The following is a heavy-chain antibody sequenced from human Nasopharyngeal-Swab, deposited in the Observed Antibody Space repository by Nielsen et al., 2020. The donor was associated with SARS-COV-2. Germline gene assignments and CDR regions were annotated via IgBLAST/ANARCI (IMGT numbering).Heavy chain of an antibody. D-gene: IGHD3-10*01. CDR1: GFTFSSYA. J-gene: IGHJ1*01. CDR3: ARESGGGHFQH. V-gene: IGHV3-30-3*01. CDR2: ISYDGSNK. Sequence: GGSLRLSCAASGFTFSSYAMHWVRQAPGKGLEWVAVISYDGSNKYYADSVKGRFTISRDNSKNTLYLQMNSLRAEDTAVYYCARESGGGHFQHWGRGTLVTVSS.